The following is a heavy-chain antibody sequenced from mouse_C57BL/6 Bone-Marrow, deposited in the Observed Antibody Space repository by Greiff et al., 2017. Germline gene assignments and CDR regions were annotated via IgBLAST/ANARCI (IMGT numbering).Heavy chain of an antibody. J-gene: IGHJ1*03. D-gene: IGHD1-1*01. V-gene: IGHV1-22*01. Sequence: EVQLQQSGPELVKPGASVKMSCKASGYTFTDYNMHWVKQSHGKSLEWIGYINPNNGGTSYNQKFKGKATLTVNKSSSTAYMELRSLTSEDSAVFFCARERYYSGSSFYWYFDVWGTGTTVTVSS. CDR3: ARERYYSGSSFYWYFDV. CDR1: GYTFTDYN. CDR2: INPNNGGT.